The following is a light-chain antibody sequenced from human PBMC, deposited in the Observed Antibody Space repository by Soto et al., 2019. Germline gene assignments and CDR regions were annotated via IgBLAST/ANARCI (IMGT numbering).Light chain of an antibody. J-gene: IGLJ1*01. V-gene: IGLV1-40*01. CDR3: QSYGSSLSGWV. CDR1: SSNFGAGYD. CDR2: GNS. Sequence: QSVLTQPLSVSGAPGQRVTISCTGSSSNFGAGYDVHWYQQLPGTAPKLLIYGNSNRPSGVPDRFSGSKSGTSASLAITGLQAEDEADYYCQSYGSSLSGWVFGTGTKVTVL.